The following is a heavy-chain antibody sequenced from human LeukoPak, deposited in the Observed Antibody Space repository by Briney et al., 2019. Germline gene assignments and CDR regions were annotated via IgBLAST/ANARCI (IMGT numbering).Heavy chain of an antibody. V-gene: IGHV3-7*01. Sequence: GGSLRLSCVASGFSFNSYWMAWVRQAPGKGLEWVANIKNDGSQKYYVDSVRGRFTISRDNAKNSVYLEMNSLRVDDTAVYFCASSHDSSGNDWGQGTMVTVSS. CDR3: ASSHDSSGND. CDR2: IKNDGSQK. J-gene: IGHJ4*02. CDR1: GFSFNSYW. D-gene: IGHD3-22*01.